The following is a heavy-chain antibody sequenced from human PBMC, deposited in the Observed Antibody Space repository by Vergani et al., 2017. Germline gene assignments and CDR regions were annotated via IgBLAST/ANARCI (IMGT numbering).Heavy chain of an antibody. J-gene: IGHJ3*02. CDR2: IRSKAYGQAT. CDR3: VRDQVTMLRGSYALDI. V-gene: IGHV3-49*03. Sequence: EVQLVESGGDLVQPGRSLRLSCTASGFTFGYYAMDWFRQAPGQGLEWGGGIRSKAYGQATIYAASVKGRFTISRDDSKSIAYLQMNNLQTEDTAMYYCVRDQVTMLRGSYALDIWGQGTMVTVSS. CDR1: GFTFGYYA. D-gene: IGHD3-10*01.